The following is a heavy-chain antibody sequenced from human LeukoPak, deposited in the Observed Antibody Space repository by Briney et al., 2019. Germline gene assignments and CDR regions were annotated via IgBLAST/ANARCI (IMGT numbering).Heavy chain of an antibody. D-gene: IGHD1-26*01. Sequence: PSETLSLTCAVYGGSLGSYFRNWIRQTPGKGLEWIGEVGHSGNTNYNPSLKSRVTMSLDTSRNQFSLKLNSVTAADTAVYYCVVGQWEPKGAYWGQGNLVTVSS. V-gene: IGHV4-34*01. CDR3: VVGQWEPKGAY. CDR2: VGHSGNT. J-gene: IGHJ4*02. CDR1: GGSLGSYF.